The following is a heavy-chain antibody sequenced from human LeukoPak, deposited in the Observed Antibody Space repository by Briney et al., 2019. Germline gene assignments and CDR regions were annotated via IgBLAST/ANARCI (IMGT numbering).Heavy chain of an antibody. Sequence: GGSLRLSCAASGFTFSSSGMNWVRQSPGKGLEWVSYIDGASRSIYYAASVEGRFTVSRDNAKNSLFLQMNSLRDEDTGVYFCARKLALWGQGTLVTVSS. J-gene: IGHJ4*02. V-gene: IGHV3-48*02. CDR3: ARKLAL. CDR2: IDGASRSI. CDR1: GFTFSSSG.